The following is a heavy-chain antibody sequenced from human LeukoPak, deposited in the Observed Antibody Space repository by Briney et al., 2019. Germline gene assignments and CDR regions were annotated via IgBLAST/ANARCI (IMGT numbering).Heavy chain of an antibody. CDR2: IYYSGST. D-gene: IGHD1-14*01. J-gene: IGHJ3*02. CDR1: GGSISSYY. CDR3: ARLSGDPGPEAFDI. V-gene: IGHV4-59*01. Sequence: SETLSLTCTVSGGSISSYYWCWIRQPPGKGLEWIGYIYYSGSTNYNPSLKSRVTISVDTSKNQFSLKLSSVTAADTAVYYCARLSGDPGPEAFDIWGQGTMVTVSS.